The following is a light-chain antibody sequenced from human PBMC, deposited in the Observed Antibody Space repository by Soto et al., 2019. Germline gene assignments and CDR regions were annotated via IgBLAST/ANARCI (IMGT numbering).Light chain of an antibody. CDR2: GAS. CDR1: QSVSSNY. Sequence: EIVLTQSPGTLSLSPGERATLSCRASQSVSSNYLAWYQRKPGQAPRLLIYGASSRASDIPNRFSGSGSGIDFTRTITRLEPEDCAVYYCQLYGSSPPTFGQGTKVEI. CDR3: QLYGSSPPT. V-gene: IGKV3-20*01. J-gene: IGKJ1*01.